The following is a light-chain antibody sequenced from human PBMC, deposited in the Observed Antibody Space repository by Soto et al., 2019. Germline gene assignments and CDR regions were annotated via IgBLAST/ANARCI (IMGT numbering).Light chain of an antibody. J-gene: IGLJ3*02. CDR3: TSYEGDTNVGV. CDR1: SSDVGGYNY. Sequence: QSALTQPPSASGSPGQSVAISCTGTSSDVGGYNYVSWYQQHPGKAPKLLIYEVTKRPSGVPDRFSGSKSGNTASLTVSGLQAEDEADYYCTSYEGDTNVGVVGGGTKVTVL. V-gene: IGLV2-8*01. CDR2: EVT.